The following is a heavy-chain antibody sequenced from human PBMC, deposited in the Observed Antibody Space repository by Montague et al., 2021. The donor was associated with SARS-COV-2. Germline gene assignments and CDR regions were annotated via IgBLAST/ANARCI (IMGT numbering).Heavy chain of an antibody. J-gene: IGHJ6*02. Sequence: SLRLSCAASGLTVSSNYMSWVRQALGKGLEWVSVIYSGGSTYYADSVKGRFTISRDNSKNTLYLQMNSLRDEDTAVYYCARDSYGMDVWGQGTTVTVSS. CDR2: IYSGGST. CDR3: ARDSYGMDV. CDR1: GLTVSSNY. V-gene: IGHV3-66*02.